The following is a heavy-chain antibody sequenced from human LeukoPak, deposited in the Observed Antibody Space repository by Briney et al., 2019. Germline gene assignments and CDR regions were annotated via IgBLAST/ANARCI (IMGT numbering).Heavy chain of an antibody. CDR1: GGFFSGYY. Sequence: SETLSLTCAVYGGFFSGYYWSWIRQPPGKGLEWIGEINHSGSTNYNPSLKSRVTISVDTSKNQFSLKLSSVTAADTAVYYCARSRLTYYYDSSGYYYDYWGQGTLVTVSS. D-gene: IGHD3-22*01. CDR3: ARSRLTYYYDSSGYYYDY. V-gene: IGHV4-34*01. CDR2: INHSGST. J-gene: IGHJ4*02.